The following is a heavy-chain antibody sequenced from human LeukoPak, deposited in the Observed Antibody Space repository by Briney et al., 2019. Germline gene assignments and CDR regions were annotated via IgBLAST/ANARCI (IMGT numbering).Heavy chain of an antibody. CDR1: GYTFTCYY. V-gene: IGHV1-2*02. CDR3: ARTFLEWLSLNWFDP. J-gene: IGHJ5*02. D-gene: IGHD3-3*01. Sequence: ASVKVSCKASGYTFTCYYMHWVRQAPGKGVEGMGWINPNSGGTNYAKKFQGRGTMKRDKSISTANMELSRVRSYDTAVYYCARTFLEWLSLNWFDPWGQGTLVTVSS. CDR2: INPNSGGT.